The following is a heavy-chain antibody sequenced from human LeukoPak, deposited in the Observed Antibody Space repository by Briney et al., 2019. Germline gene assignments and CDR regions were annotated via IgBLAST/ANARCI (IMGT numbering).Heavy chain of an antibody. V-gene: IGHV3-7*01. CDR3: ARSGGRGSGWAY. D-gene: IGHD6-25*01. J-gene: IGHJ4*02. CDR2: IKQDGSET. Sequence: PGRSLRLSCAASGFTFSSHAMHWVRQAPGKGLEWVANIKQDGSETYYVDSVKGRFNISRDNAKNSLFLQMNSLRGEDTAVYYCARSGGRGSGWAYWGQGILVTVSS. CDR1: GFTFSSHA.